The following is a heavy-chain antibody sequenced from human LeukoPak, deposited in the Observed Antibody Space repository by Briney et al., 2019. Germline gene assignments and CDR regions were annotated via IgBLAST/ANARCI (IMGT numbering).Heavy chain of an antibody. CDR2: IYYTGNT. CDR1: GGSISGYY. Sequence: SETLSLTCTVSGGSISGYYWTWIRQPPGKGLERIGYIYYTGNTNYNPSLKSRVTISLDSSRNQFPLKLSSVTAADTAVYYCARRARATGGGDYFDYWGQGTLVTVSS. V-gene: IGHV4-59*08. CDR3: ARRARATGGGDYFDY. D-gene: IGHD2-15*01. J-gene: IGHJ4*02.